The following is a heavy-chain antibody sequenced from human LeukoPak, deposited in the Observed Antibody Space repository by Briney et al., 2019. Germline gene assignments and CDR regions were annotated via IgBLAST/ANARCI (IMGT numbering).Heavy chain of an antibody. V-gene: IGHV3-21*01. CDR1: GFTFSSYS. Sequence: GGSLRLSCAASGFTFSSYSMNWVRQAPGKGLEWVSSISSSSSYIYYADSVKGRFTISRDNAKNSLYLRMNSLRAEDTAVYYCARRDTVTTSGMDVWGQGTTVTVSS. CDR3: ARRDTVTTSGMDV. J-gene: IGHJ6*02. D-gene: IGHD4-17*01. CDR2: ISSSSSYI.